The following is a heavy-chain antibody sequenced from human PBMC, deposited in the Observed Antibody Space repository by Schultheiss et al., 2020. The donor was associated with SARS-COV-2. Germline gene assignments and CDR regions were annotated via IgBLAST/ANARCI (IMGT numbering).Heavy chain of an antibody. D-gene: IGHD3-3*01. CDR3: ARANYDFWTAYGPYGMDV. J-gene: IGHJ6*02. CDR2: IYYSGST. CDR1: GGSISSSSYY. V-gene: IGHV4-39*07. Sequence: SQTLSLTCAVSGGSISSSSYYWGWIRQPPGKGLEWIGSIYYSGSTYYNPSLKSRVTISVDTSKKQFSLKVSSVTAADTAVYYCARANYDFWTAYGPYGMDVWGQGTTVTVSS.